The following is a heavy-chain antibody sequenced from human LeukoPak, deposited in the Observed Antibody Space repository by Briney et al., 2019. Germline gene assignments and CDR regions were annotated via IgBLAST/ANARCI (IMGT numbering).Heavy chain of an antibody. CDR3: AGPYDFWSGYGY. CDR1: GYTFTGYY. D-gene: IGHD3-3*01. Sequence: ASVKVSCKASGYTFTGYYMHWVRQAPGQGLEWMGWINPNSGGTNYAQKFQGWVTMTRDTSISTAYMELSRLRSDDTAVYYCAGPYDFWSGYGYWGQGTLVTVSS. CDR2: INPNSGGT. J-gene: IGHJ4*02. V-gene: IGHV1-2*04.